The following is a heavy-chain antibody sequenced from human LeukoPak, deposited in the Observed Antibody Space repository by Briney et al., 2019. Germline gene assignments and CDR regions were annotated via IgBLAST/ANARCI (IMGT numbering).Heavy chain of an antibody. CDR1: GFSFHTYG. J-gene: IGHJ4*02. D-gene: IGHD3-22*01. CDR2: ISSNGGST. V-gene: IGHV3-64*01. Sequence: PGGSLRLSCSASGFSFHTYGMHWVRQAPGKGLEYVSAISSNGGSTYYANSVKGRFTISRDNSKNTLYLQMGSLRAEDMAVYYCARGGYYDSSGYYFRPYYFDYWGQGTLVTVSS. CDR3: ARGGYYDSSGYYFRPYYFDY.